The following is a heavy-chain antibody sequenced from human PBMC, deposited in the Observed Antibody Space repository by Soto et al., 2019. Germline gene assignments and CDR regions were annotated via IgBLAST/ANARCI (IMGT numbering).Heavy chain of an antibody. D-gene: IGHD2-2*01. CDR1: GYTFTSYD. J-gene: IGHJ6*03. Sequence: QVQLVQSGAEVKKPGASVKVSCKASGYTFTSYDINWVRQATGQGLEWMGWMNPNSGNTGYAQKFQGRVTMTRDTSIRAAYMELGSLRSEDTAVYCCARAVRYCSSTSCYYYMAVWGKGTTVTVS. CDR2: MNPNSGNT. CDR3: ARAVRYCSSTSCYYYMAV. V-gene: IGHV1-8*01.